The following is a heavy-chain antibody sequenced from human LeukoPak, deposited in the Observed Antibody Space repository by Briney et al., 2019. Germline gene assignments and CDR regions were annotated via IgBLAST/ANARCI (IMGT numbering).Heavy chain of an antibody. CDR3: ARVTPEGGGLDY. D-gene: IGHD1-14*01. J-gene: IGHJ4*02. Sequence: SETLSLTCTVSGGSISSYYWSWIRQPPGKGLEWIGYIYYSGSTNYNPSLKSRVTISVDTSKNQFSLKLSSVTAADTAVYYCARVTPEGGGLDYWGQGTLVTVSS. V-gene: IGHV4-59*01. CDR2: IYYSGST. CDR1: GGSISSYY.